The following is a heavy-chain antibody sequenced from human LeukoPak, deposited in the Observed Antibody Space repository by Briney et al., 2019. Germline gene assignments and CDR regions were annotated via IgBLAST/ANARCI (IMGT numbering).Heavy chain of an antibody. Sequence: PGRSLRLSCAASGFTFDDYAMHWVRQAPGKGLEWVSGISWNSGSIDYADSVKGRFTISRDNAKNSLYLHMNSLRGEDTALYYCARGSSSQSSYYWGQGTLVTVSS. CDR1: GFTFDDYA. J-gene: IGHJ4*02. D-gene: IGHD6-13*01. V-gene: IGHV3-9*01. CDR3: ARGSSSQSSYY. CDR2: ISWNSGSI.